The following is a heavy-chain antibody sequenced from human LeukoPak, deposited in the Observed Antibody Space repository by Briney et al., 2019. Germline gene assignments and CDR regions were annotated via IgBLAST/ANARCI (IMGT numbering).Heavy chain of an antibody. D-gene: IGHD6-19*01. CDR2: IYSGGST. CDR1: GFTVSGNY. J-gene: IGHJ4*02. Sequence: GGSLRLSCAASGFTVSGNYMSWVRQPPGKGLEWVSLIYSGGSTFYADSVKGRFTVSRDNSKNTLYLHMNSLRADDTAVYYCARVKLTVASNYFDYWGQGTLVTVSS. V-gene: IGHV3-53*01. CDR3: ARVKLTVASNYFDY.